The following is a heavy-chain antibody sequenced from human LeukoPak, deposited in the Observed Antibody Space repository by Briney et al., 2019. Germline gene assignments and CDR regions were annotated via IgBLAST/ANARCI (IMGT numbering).Heavy chain of an antibody. Sequence: GGSLRLSCAASGITLSDFRFSWVRQAPGKGLEWVARIKAKIHGETIDYAAPVRGRFIISRDDSRNTVYLQMDSLKFEDTAMYYCTRRSTIWGRGTRVTVSS. CDR1: GITLSDFR. V-gene: IGHV3-15*01. J-gene: IGHJ4*02. CDR3: TRRSTI. D-gene: IGHD5-24*01. CDR2: IKAKIHGETI.